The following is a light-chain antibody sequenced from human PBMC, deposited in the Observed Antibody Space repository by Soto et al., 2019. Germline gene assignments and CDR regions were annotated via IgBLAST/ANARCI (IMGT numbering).Light chain of an antibody. CDR1: QGISSY. V-gene: IGKV1-9*01. CDR2: AAS. CDR3: QQLDSYPYT. J-gene: IGKJ2*01. Sequence: DIQLTQSPSSLSSSVGDRVTLTCRASQGISSYLAWYQQKPGKAPKLLIYAASTLLSGVPSRFSGSGSGTDFTLTISSLQPEDFATYYCQQLDSYPYTFGQGTKLEIK.